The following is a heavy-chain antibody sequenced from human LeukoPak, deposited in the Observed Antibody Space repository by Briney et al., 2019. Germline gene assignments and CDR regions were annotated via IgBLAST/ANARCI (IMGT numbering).Heavy chain of an antibody. D-gene: IGHD6-19*01. CDR1: GGSISSYY. J-gene: IGHJ4*02. CDR2: IYSSGST. V-gene: IGHV4-4*07. Sequence: SETLSLTCTFSGGSISSYYWSWIRQPAGKGLEWIGRIYSSGSTNYNPSLKSRVTMSVDTSKNQFSLKLRSVTAADTAVYYCARSPGDSSGWYPWFDYWGQGTLVTVSS. CDR3: ARSPGDSSGWYPWFDY.